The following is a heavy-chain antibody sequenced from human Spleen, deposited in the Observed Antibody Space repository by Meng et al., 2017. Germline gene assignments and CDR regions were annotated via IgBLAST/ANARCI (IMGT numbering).Heavy chain of an antibody. D-gene: IGHD2-2*01. Sequence: QVYLHEAGPGLVSPSGILFRACTVSGGCVSRGGYHWSWNRQPRGKGLEWSGYIYFSGSTNYHPSLKSRVTISVDTYKSQFSLKLSSVTAADTAVYYCAASQGADYWGQGTLVTVFS. V-gene: IGHV4-61*08. CDR3: AASQGADY. J-gene: IGHJ4*02. CDR1: GGCVSRGGYH. CDR2: IYFSGST.